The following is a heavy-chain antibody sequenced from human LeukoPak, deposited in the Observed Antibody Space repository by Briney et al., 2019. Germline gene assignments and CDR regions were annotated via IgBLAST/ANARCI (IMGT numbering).Heavy chain of an antibody. J-gene: IGHJ6*02. Sequence: PGRSLRLSCAASGFTFSSYCMHWVRQAPGKGLEWVAVIWYDGSNKYYADSVKGRFTISRDNSKNTLYLQMNSLRDEDTAVYYCARDPGGYSGYDSVLHYYYYGMDVWGQGTTVTVSS. D-gene: IGHD5-12*01. V-gene: IGHV3-33*01. CDR1: GFTFSSYC. CDR2: IWYDGSNK. CDR3: ARDPGGYSGYDSVLHYYYYGMDV.